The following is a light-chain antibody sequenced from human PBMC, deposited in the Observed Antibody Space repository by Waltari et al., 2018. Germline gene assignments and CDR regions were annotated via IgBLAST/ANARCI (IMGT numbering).Light chain of an antibody. J-gene: IGLJ2*01. CDR2: DVT. CDR1: INDIGYYNF. CDR3: ASYTNTNTII. Sequence: QSALTQPASVSGSPGQSITISCTGTINDIGYYNFVSWYQQHPGKAPRLIIFDVTRCPSVVSHRFSGSKSGSAASLTISGLQAEDEADYYCASYTNTNTIIFGEGTKVAVL. V-gene: IGLV2-14*03.